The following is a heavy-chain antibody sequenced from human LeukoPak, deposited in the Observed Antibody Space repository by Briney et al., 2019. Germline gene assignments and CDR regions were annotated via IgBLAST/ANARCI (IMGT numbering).Heavy chain of an antibody. V-gene: IGHV3-9*01. CDR1: GFTFDDYA. CDR3: AKNVGSGWYDPQDFDY. Sequence: PGGSLRPSCAASGFTFDDYAMHWVRQAPGKGLEWVSGISWNSGSIGYADSVKGRFTISRDNAKNSLYLQMNSLRAEDTALYYCAKNVGSGWYDPQDFDYWGQGTLVTVSS. D-gene: IGHD6-19*01. J-gene: IGHJ4*02. CDR2: ISWNSGSI.